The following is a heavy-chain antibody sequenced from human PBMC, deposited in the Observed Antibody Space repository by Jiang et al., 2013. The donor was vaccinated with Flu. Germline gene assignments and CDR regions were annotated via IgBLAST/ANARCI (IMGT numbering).Heavy chain of an antibody. V-gene: IGHV3-23*01. Sequence: VQLLESGGGLVQPGGSLRLSCAASGFDFKRYAMTWVRQAPGKGLDWVSAISGAGDYTNYADPVKGRFTISRDNSKSTLYLQMNSLQAEDTAVYYCAKNFANGFPYYDYWGLGTAVTASS. J-gene: IGHJ4*02. CDR2: ISGAGDYT. CDR1: GFDFKRYA. CDR3: AKNFANGFPYYDY. D-gene: IGHD4/OR15-4a*01.